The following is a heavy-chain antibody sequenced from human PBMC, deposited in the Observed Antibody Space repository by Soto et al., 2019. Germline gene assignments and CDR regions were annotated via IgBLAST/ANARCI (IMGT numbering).Heavy chain of an antibody. J-gene: IGHJ4*02. CDR3: ARRDYLGSGSYFDY. Sequence: QVQLVQSGAEVKKPGSSVTVSCGPSGGTFTAYRFAWVRQVPGQGLEWMGKISPFVDKRDYTPKFHGRISIVAETSTGVVYLQLSSLTTADTAISFCARRDYLGSGSYFDYWGQGTVVTVSS. CDR1: GGTFTAYR. D-gene: IGHD3-10*01. CDR2: ISPFVDKR. V-gene: IGHV1-69*02.